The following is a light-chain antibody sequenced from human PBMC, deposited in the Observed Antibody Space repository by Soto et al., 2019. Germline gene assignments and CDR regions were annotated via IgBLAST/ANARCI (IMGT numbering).Light chain of an antibody. CDR2: DAS. V-gene: IGKV1-33*01. CDR3: HQYDTIPLN. CDR1: QDISNY. J-gene: IGKJ3*01. Sequence: DIQMTQSPSSLSASVGDRVTITCQASQDISNYLNWYQQKPGKAPKLLIYDASNLETGVPSRFSGSGSGTDFTFTISSLQPEDIATYYCHQYDTIPLNFGPGTPVDIK.